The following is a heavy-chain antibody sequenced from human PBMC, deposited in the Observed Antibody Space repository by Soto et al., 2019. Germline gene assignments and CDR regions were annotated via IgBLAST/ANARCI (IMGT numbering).Heavy chain of an antibody. CDR1: GFTFSSYV. CDR3: AKDWRVGPSDY. CDR2: ISSSGGST. J-gene: IGHJ4*01. D-gene: IGHD3-3*01. Sequence: EVQLLESGGGLVQPGGSLRLSCAASGFTFSSYVMSWVRQAPGKGLEWVSGISSSGGSTYYADSVKGRFTISRDNSKNTRCLQVNSFGAEDRAVYDCAKDWRVGPSDYWGQGTMVTVSS. V-gene: IGHV3-23*01.